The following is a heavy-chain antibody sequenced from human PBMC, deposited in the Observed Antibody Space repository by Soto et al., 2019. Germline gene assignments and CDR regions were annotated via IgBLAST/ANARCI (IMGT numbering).Heavy chain of an antibody. CDR1: GGSVTIGRYY. J-gene: IGHJ6*02. CDR2: IFYGGST. CDR3: ARITTPRQYYYYHMDV. V-gene: IGHV4-61*01. Sequence: SETLSLSCNVSGGSVTIGRYYLVCMREPPGKGLEWIGYIFYGGSTNYNPSLKSRVTISVDTSKNQFSLKLSSVTAADTAVYYCARITTPRQYYYYHMDVWGQGTTVTVSS. D-gene: IGHD4-4*01.